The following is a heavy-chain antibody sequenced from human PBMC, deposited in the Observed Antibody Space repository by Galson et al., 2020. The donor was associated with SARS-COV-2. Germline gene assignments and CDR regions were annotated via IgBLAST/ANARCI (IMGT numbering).Heavy chain of an antibody. D-gene: IGHD3-9*01. CDR3: ARDWVENYDVSLTGPTPDGFDI. CDR1: GFTFSSYS. J-gene: IGHJ3*02. Sequence: GESLKISCAASGFTFSSYSMNWVRQAPGKGLEWVSSISSSSSYIYYADSVKGRFTISRDNAKNSLYLQMNSLRAEDTAVYYGARDWVENYDVSLTGPTPDGFDIWGQWTMVTVSS. V-gene: IGHV3-21*01. CDR2: ISSSSSYI.